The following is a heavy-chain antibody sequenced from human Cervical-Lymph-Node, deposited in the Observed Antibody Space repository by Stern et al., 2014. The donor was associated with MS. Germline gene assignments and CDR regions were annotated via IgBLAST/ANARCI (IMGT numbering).Heavy chain of an antibody. Sequence: EMQLVESGGGLVKPGGSLRLSCAASGFTFSSYSMNWVRQAPGKGLEWVSSISSSSSYIYYADSVKGRFTISRDNAKNSLYLQMNSLRAEDTAVYYCARDPPVYYDILTGYPYYYYGMDVWGQGTTVTVSS. CDR1: GFTFSSYS. D-gene: IGHD3-9*01. V-gene: IGHV3-21*01. CDR3: ARDPPVYYDILTGYPYYYYGMDV. CDR2: ISSSSSYI. J-gene: IGHJ6*02.